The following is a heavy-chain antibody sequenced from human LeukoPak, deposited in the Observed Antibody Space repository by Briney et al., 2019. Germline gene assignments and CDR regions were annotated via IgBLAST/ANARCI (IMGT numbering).Heavy chain of an antibody. CDR1: GFTFSSYG. J-gene: IGHJ4*02. Sequence: PGGSLRLSCAASGFTFSSYGIHWVRQAPGKGLEWVAFIRYDGSNKYYADSVKGRFTISRDNSKNTLYLQMNSLRAEDTAVYYCAKVAPGYTYGAHFDYWGQGTLVTVSS. D-gene: IGHD5-18*01. CDR3: AKVAPGYTYGAHFDY. CDR2: IRYDGSNK. V-gene: IGHV3-30*02.